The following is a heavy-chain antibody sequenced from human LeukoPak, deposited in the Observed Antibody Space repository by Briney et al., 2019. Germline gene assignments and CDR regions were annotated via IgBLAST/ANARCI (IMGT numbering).Heavy chain of an antibody. V-gene: IGHV3-9*01. Sequence: GRSLRLSCAASGFTFDDYAMDWVRQAPGKDLEWVSGISWNSGSIGYADSVKGRFTISRDNAKNSLYLQMNSLRAEDTALYYCAKDICSSTRCYAYYYYGMDVWGQGTTVTVSS. CDR2: ISWNSGSI. D-gene: IGHD2-2*01. CDR1: GFTFDDYA. CDR3: AKDICSSTRCYAYYYYGMDV. J-gene: IGHJ6*02.